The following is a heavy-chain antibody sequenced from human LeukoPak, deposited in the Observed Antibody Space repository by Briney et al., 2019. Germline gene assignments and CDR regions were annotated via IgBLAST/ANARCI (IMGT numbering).Heavy chain of an antibody. CDR1: GVSISTYY. D-gene: IGHD2-15*01. Sequence: SETLSLTCTVSGVSISTYYWSWFRQPAGKGLEWIGRLYASGPTNYNPSLKSRVTMSVDTSKNQLSLNVNSVTVADTAVYFCARHTRMRGYFDYWGQGTLVAVSS. V-gene: IGHV4-4*07. CDR2: LYASGPT. J-gene: IGHJ4*02. CDR3: ARHTRMRGYFDY.